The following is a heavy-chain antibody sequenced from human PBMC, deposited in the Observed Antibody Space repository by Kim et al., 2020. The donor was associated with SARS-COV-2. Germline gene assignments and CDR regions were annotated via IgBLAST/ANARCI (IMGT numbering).Heavy chain of an antibody. D-gene: IGHD3-10*01. CDR1: GGSISSGDYY. CDR3: ARDRWFGESAFDY. J-gene: IGHJ4*02. CDR2: IYYSGST. Sequence: SETLSLTCTVSGGSISSGDYYWSWIRQPPGKGLEWIGYIYYSGSTYYNPSLKSRVTISVDTSKNQFSLKLSSVTAADTAVYYCARDRWFGESAFDYWGQGTLVTVSS. V-gene: IGHV4-30-4*01.